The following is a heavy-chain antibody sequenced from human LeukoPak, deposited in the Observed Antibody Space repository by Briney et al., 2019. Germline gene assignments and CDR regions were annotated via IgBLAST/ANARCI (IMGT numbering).Heavy chain of an antibody. J-gene: IGHJ4*02. D-gene: IGHD4-17*01. CDR3: ARDRKAAVTYPDY. CDR1: GFTFSNYE. V-gene: IGHV3-48*03. Sequence: GGSLRLSCGASGFTFSNYEMNWVRQAPGKGLEWLSYISSSGRTIYYADSVKGRFTISRDNDKNSLYLQMNSLRAEDTAVYYCARDRKAAVTYPDYWGQGTLVTVSS. CDR2: ISSSGRTI.